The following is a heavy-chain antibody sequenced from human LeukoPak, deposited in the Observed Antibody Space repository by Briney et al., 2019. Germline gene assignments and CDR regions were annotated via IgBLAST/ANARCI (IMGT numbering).Heavy chain of an antibody. Sequence: GGSLRLSWAASAFAFSSYSMHWVRQAPGKGLEGVASVTSSSSYILYADSVKGRFTISRDNAKNSLYLQMNSLRAEDTAVYYCAREWTTSSYYYGMDVWGQGTTLTAS. V-gene: IGHV3-21*01. D-gene: IGHD6-6*01. J-gene: IGHJ6*02. CDR1: AFAFSSYS. CDR3: AREWTTSSYYYGMDV. CDR2: VTSSSSYI.